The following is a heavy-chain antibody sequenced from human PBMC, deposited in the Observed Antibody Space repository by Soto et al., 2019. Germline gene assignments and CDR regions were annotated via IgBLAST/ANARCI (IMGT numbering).Heavy chain of an antibody. CDR1: GGSISSGDYY. D-gene: IGHD3-22*01. Sequence: QVQLQESGPGLVKPSQTLSLTCTVSGGSISSGDYYWSWIRQPPGKGLEWIGYIYYSGSTYYNPSLKSRVTISVDTSKNQFSLKLSSVTAADTAVYYCARSPHYYDSSGYTCNGDFDYWGQGTLVTVSS. CDR2: IYYSGST. CDR3: ARSPHYYDSSGYTCNGDFDY. V-gene: IGHV4-30-4*01. J-gene: IGHJ4*02.